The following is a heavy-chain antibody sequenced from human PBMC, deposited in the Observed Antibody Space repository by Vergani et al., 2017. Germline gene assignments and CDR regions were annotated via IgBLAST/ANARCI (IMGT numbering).Heavy chain of an antibody. D-gene: IGHD4-23*01. V-gene: IGHV3-30*02. J-gene: IGHJ4*02. CDR1: GFTFSNSG. Sequence: QVQLVESGGGVVQFGGSLRLSCAASGFTFSNSGIHWVRQAPGRGLEWVAFIRNDGSYEYYGDSVKGRFTISRDDSRNTLYLQMNSLRAEDTAVYYCARDPATVVTPYFDYWGQGTLVTVSS. CDR3: ARDPATVVTPYFDY. CDR2: IRNDGSYE.